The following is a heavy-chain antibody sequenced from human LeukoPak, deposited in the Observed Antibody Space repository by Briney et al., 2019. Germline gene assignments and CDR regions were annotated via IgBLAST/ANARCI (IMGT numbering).Heavy chain of an antibody. CDR2: ISGSGGST. CDR1: GFTFSSYA. J-gene: IGHJ4*02. CDR3: ATRSSSGWFGGLYFDY. Sequence: GGSLRLSCAASGFTFSSYAMSWVRQAPGKGLEWVSAISGSGGSTYYADSVKGRFTISRDNSKNTLYLQMNSLRVEDTAVYYCATRSSSGWFGGLYFDYWGQGTLVTVSS. D-gene: IGHD6-19*01. V-gene: IGHV3-23*01.